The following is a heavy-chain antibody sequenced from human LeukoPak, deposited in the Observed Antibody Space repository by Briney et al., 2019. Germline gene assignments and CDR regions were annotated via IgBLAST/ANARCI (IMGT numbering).Heavy chain of an antibody. Sequence: GGSLRLSCAASGFTFSSYGMHWVRQAPGKGLEWVAVIWYDGSNKYYADSVKGRFTISRGNSKNTLYLQMNSLRAEDTAVYYCARGGPLAMAEYFQHWGQGTLVTVSS. D-gene: IGHD5-18*01. CDR3: ARGGPLAMAEYFQH. V-gene: IGHV3-33*01. CDR1: GFTFSSYG. J-gene: IGHJ1*01. CDR2: IWYDGSNK.